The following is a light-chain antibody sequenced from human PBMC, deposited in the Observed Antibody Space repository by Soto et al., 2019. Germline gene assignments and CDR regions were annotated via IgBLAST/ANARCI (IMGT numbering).Light chain of an antibody. V-gene: IGKV3-20*01. CDR2: GAS. CDR1: QSLSSNY. Sequence: EIVLTQSPGTLSLSPGERATLSCRASQSLSSNYLAWYQQKPGQAPRLLIYGASSRASGIPDRFSGSGFGTDFTITISSLETEYFAVYYCPNYVRSAIFTLGPGTTVD. J-gene: IGKJ3*01. CDR3: PNYVRSAIFT.